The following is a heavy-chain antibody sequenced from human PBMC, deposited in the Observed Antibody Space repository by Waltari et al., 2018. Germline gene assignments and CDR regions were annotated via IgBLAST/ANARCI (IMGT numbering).Heavy chain of an antibody. D-gene: IGHD1-7*01. J-gene: IGHJ6*02. Sequence: EVQLLESGGGLVQPGGSLRLSCAASGFTFSSYALSWVRQAPGKGLEWVSAISGSGGSTYYADSVKGRFTISRDNSKNTLYLQMNSLRAEDTAVYYCAKGITGTTNMDVWGQGTTVTVSS. CDR1: GFTFSSYA. CDR3: AKGITGTTNMDV. V-gene: IGHV3-23*01. CDR2: ISGSGGST.